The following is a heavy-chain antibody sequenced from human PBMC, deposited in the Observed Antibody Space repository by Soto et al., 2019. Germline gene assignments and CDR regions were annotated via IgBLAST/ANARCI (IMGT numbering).Heavy chain of an antibody. D-gene: IGHD1-1*01. V-gene: IGHV4-31*03. CDR2: IYYTGNT. Sequence: SETLSLTCTVSGGSISSGGTGSYWTWIRQLPGKGLEWIGYIYYTGNTYYNPSLKSRPTISIDTSENQFSLKLTSVTAADTAVYCCASGHDAYKVRYWGQGTLVTV. J-gene: IGHJ4*02. CDR3: ASGHDAYKVRY. CDR1: GGSISSGGTGSY.